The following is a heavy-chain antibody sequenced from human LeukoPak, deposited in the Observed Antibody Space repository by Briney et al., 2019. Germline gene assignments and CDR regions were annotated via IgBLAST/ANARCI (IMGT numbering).Heavy chain of an antibody. CDR1: GGTSNSHA. J-gene: IGHJ4*02. Sequence: ASVKVSCKASGGTSNSHAISRVRQAPGQGLEWMGRIIPNLGTTNRAQNFQDRVTLTADKTTNTAYMELTSLTSDDTAVYYCETTNDGGGYQWGDFFDFWGQGTLVTVSS. V-gene: IGHV1-69*04. CDR3: ETTNDGGGYQWGDFFDF. CDR2: IIPNLGTT. D-gene: IGHD3-22*01.